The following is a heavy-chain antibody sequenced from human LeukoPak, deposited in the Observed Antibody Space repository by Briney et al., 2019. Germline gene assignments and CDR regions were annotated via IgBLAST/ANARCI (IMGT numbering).Heavy chain of an antibody. D-gene: IGHD6-6*01. Sequence: XSLRXXXXAXXXTFTXYGMSWVRQAPGKRLEWVSGISGSGDATYYADSVKGRFTISRDNSKNTLYLQMNSLRAEETAVYYCAKLRGLSSSSENNWFDPWGQGTLVTVSS. J-gene: IGHJ5*02. CDR3: AKLRGLSSSSENNWFDP. CDR2: ISGSGDAT. V-gene: IGHV3-23*01. CDR1: XXTFTXYG.